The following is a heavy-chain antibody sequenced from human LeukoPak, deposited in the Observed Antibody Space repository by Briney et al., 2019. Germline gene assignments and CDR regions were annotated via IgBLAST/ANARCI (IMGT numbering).Heavy chain of an antibody. Sequence: GGSLRLSCAASGFTFSSYAMSWVRQAPGKGLEWVAVISYDGSNKYYADSVKGRFTISRDNSKNTLYLQMNSLRAEDTAVYYCARGGDIGYGMDVWGQGTTVTVSS. D-gene: IGHD5-12*01. J-gene: IGHJ6*02. CDR2: ISYDGSNK. CDR1: GFTFSSYA. CDR3: ARGGDIGYGMDV. V-gene: IGHV3-30-3*01.